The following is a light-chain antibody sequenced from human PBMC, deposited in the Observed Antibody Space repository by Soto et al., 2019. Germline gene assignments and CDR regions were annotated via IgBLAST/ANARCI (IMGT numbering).Light chain of an antibody. V-gene: IGLV1-44*01. CDR1: SSNIGGNT. CDR2: SSN. CDR3: ATWDDSLKAVV. J-gene: IGLJ2*01. Sequence: QPVLTQPPSTSGTPGQRVTISCSGSSSNIGGNTVNWYQQLPGTAPKLLIYSSNQRPSGVPDRFSGSKSGTSASLAISGLQSEDEADYYCATWDDSLKAVVFGGGTKLTVL.